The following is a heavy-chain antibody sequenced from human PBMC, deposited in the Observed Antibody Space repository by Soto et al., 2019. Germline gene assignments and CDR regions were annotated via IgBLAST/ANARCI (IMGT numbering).Heavy chain of an antibody. V-gene: IGHV2-5*01. CDR3: AHGRSVGSTYFFEY. D-gene: IGHD3-10*01. J-gene: IGHJ4*02. Sequence: QITLKESGPTLVKPTQTLTLTCTFSGFSLTTGAVGVGWIRQPPGKALQWLALVYATKDIRYSPVLKNRLTTTKDTSKNPVVLTMTNMDPADTATYSCAHGRSVGSTYFFEYWGQGTLVTVSS. CDR1: GFSLTTGAVG. CDR2: VYATKDI.